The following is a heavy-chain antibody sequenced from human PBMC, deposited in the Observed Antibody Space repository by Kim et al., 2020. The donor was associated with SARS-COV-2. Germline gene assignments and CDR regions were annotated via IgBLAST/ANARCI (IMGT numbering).Heavy chain of an antibody. Sequence: SETLSLTCTVSGGSISSYYWSWIRQPPGKGLEWIGYIYYSGSTNYNPSLKSRVTISVDTSKNQFSLKLSSVTAADTAVYYCARAHGWFDPWGQGTLVTVSS. J-gene: IGHJ5*02. V-gene: IGHV4-59*01. CDR3: ARAHGWFDP. CDR2: IYYSGST. CDR1: GGSISSYY.